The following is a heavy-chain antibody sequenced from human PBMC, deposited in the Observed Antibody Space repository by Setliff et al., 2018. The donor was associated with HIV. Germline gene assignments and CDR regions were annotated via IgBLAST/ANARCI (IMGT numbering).Heavy chain of an antibody. CDR2: IYKSG. CDR1: GGSIGSHY. CDR3: ARGLVVVSPATSELDC. D-gene: IGHD1-26*01. Sequence: SETLSLTCSVSGGSIGSHYWSWIRQPPGKGLEWIGYIYKSGNYNPSLKSRVIMAVDTSKNEFSLKLSSVTAADTAVFYCARGLVVVSPATSELDCWGQGTPVTVSS. V-gene: IGHV4-59*08. J-gene: IGHJ4*02.